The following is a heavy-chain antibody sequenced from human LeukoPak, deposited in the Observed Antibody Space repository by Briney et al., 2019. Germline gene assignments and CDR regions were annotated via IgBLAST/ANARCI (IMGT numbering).Heavy chain of an antibody. CDR3: ASHAYCGGDCYPRGWFDP. V-gene: IGHV4-34*01. Sequence: SETLSLTCAVYGGSFSGYYWSRIRQPPGKGLEWIGEINHSGSTNYNPSLKSRVTISVDTSKNQFSLKLSSVTAADTAVYYCASHAYCGGDCYPRGWFDPWGQGTLVTVSS. CDR1: GGSFSGYY. J-gene: IGHJ5*02. D-gene: IGHD2-21*02. CDR2: INHSGST.